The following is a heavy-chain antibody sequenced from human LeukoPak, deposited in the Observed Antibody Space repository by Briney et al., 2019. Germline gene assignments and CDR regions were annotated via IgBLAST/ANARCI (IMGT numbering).Heavy chain of an antibody. CDR2: IKSKTDGGTT. CDR1: GFTFNIAW. D-gene: IGHD3-16*02. Sequence: GGSLRLSCAATGFTFNIAWMSWVRQAPGKGLEWVGRIKSKTDGGTTDYAAPVKGRFTISRDDSKNTLYLQMNSLKTEDTAVYYCTTTRYDYVWGSYRYTNQFDYWGQGTLVTVSS. V-gene: IGHV3-15*01. CDR3: TTTRYDYVWGSYRYTNQFDY. J-gene: IGHJ4*02.